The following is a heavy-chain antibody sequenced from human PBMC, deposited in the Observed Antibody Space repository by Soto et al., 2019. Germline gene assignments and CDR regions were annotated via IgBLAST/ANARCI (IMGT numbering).Heavy chain of an antibody. J-gene: IGHJ6*02. Sequence: QVQLVQSGAEVKKPGASVKVSCKASGYTFTSYDINWVRQATGQGLEWMGWMNPNSGNTGYAQKFQGRVTMTRNTSISTAYMALGRLRSEDTAVYYCASPSLLADYYYYGMDVWGQGTTVTVSS. V-gene: IGHV1-8*01. CDR3: ASPSLLADYYYYGMDV. D-gene: IGHD3-10*01. CDR1: GYTFTSYD. CDR2: MNPNSGNT.